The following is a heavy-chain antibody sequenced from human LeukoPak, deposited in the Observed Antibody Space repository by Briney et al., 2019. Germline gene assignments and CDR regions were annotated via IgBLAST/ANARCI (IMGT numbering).Heavy chain of an antibody. Sequence: SETLSLTCTVSGGSISSSDYYWGWIRQPPGKGLEWTGSIYYGGSTYYNPSLKSRVTISVDTSMNQFSLKLSFVTTADTAVYYCARALGYCSGGSCTRGYNWFDPWGQGTLVTVPS. CDR2: IYYGGST. D-gene: IGHD2-15*01. CDR3: ARALGYCSGGSCTRGYNWFDP. CDR1: GGSISSSDYY. V-gene: IGHV4-39*01. J-gene: IGHJ5*02.